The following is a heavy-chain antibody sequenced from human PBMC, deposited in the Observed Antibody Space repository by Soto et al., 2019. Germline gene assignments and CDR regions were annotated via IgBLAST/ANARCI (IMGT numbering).Heavy chain of an antibody. CDR2: IYPGDSDT. D-gene: IGHD2-15*01. CDR1: GYSFTSYW. Sequence: GESLKISCKGSGYSFTSYWIGWVRQMPGKGLEWMGIIYPGDSDTRYSPSFQGQVTISADKSISTAYLQWSSLKASDTAMYYCARHGQRDWCSGGSCSNSWFDPWGQGTLVTVSS. J-gene: IGHJ5*02. V-gene: IGHV5-51*01. CDR3: ARHGQRDWCSGGSCSNSWFDP.